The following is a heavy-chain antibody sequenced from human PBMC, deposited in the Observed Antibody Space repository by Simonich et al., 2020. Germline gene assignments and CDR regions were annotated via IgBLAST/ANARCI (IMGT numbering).Heavy chain of an antibody. CDR2: ISSSSSYR. V-gene: IGHV3-21*01. J-gene: IGHJ6*02. Sequence: EVQLVESGGGLVKPGGSLRLSCAASGFTFSSYSMNWVRQAPGKGLEWVSSISSSSSYRYYADSVKGRFTISRANAKNSRYRQRNGLRAEDTAVYYCARWIAVAGTGAYGMDVWGQGTTVTVSS. CDR3: ARWIAVAGTGAYGMDV. CDR1: GFTFSSYS. D-gene: IGHD6-19*01.